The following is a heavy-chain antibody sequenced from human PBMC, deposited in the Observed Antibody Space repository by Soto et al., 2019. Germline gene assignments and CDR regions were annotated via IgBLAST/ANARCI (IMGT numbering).Heavy chain of an antibody. D-gene: IGHD3-3*01. CDR1: GDSISSGDYY. J-gene: IGHJ6*02. CDR3: ARATYYDFWSGPPKYYYYGMDV. V-gene: IGHV4-30-4*01. CDR2: IYYSGST. Sequence: SETLSLTCTVSGDSISSGDYYWSWIRQPPGKGLEWIGYIYYSGSTYYNPSLKSRVTISVDTSKNQFSLKLSSVTAADTAVYYCARATYYDFWSGPPKYYYYGMDVWGQGTTVTVSS.